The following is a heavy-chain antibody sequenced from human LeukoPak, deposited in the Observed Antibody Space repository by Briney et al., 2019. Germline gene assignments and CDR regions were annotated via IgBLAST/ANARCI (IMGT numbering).Heavy chain of an antibody. V-gene: IGHV4-59*01. D-gene: IGHD5-12*01. Sequence: SETLSLTCTVSGSSISSYYWGWIRQPPGKGLEWIGYIFYGGRTTYKPSLKSRVTISVDTSKNQCSLKLSSVTAADTAVYYCTRATRTAGYSIQYYYYYKDVWGKGTTVTVSS. CDR1: GSSISSYY. CDR3: TRATRTAGYSIQYYYYYKDV. J-gene: IGHJ6*03. CDR2: IFYGGRT.